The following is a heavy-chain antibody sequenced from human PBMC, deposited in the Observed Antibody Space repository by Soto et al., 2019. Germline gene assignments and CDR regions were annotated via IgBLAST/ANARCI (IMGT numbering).Heavy chain of an antibody. CDR3: ARDGVEMATLGYYYFDY. V-gene: IGHV1-69*01. D-gene: IGHD5-12*01. CDR1: GGTFSSYA. Sequence: QVQLVQSGAEVKKPGSSVKVSCKASGGTFSSYAISWVRQAPGQGLEWMGGIIPIFGTANYAQKFQGRVTITADESTSTAYMELSRLRSEDTAVYYCARDGVEMATLGYYYFDYWGQGTLVTVSS. J-gene: IGHJ4*02. CDR2: IIPIFGTA.